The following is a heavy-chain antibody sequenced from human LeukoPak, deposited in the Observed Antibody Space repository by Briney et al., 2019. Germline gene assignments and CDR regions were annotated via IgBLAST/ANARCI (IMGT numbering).Heavy chain of an antibody. CDR3: ARDFNPPPKLARPIPITMIAPGD. J-gene: IGHJ4*02. Sequence: TGGSLRLSCAASGFTFSSYAMSWVRQAPGKGLEWVSAISGSGDSTYYGDSVKGRFTISRDNSKNTLYLQMNSLRAEDTAMYYCARDFNPPPKLARPIPITMIAPGDWGQGTLVTVSS. CDR1: GFTFSSYA. D-gene: IGHD3-22*01. CDR2: ISGSGDST. V-gene: IGHV3-23*01.